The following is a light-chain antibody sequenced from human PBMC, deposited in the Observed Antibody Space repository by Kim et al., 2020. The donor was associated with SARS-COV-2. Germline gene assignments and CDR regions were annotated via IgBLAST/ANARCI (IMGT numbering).Light chain of an antibody. CDR2: GAS. Sequence: EIVLTQSPVTLSLSPGEGATLSCRASQRINSDSLAWYQQKPGQAPRLLIFGASARATGIQDRFSGSGSETDFTLTISRLEPEDFAVYYCQQYGSSPAVTFGGGTKVDIK. V-gene: IGKV3-20*01. CDR3: QQYGSSPAVT. CDR1: QRINSDS. J-gene: IGKJ4*01.